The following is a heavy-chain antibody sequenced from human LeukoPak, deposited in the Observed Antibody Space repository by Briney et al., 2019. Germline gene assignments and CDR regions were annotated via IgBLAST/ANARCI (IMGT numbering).Heavy chain of an antibody. D-gene: IGHD2-2*01. CDR3: ARVVVPAAILSYYGMDV. J-gene: IGHJ6*02. V-gene: IGHV3-30-3*01. Sequence: PGGSLRLSCAASGFIFSSYAMHWVRQAPGKGLEWVAVISYDGSNKYYADSVKGRFTISRDNSKNTLYLQMNSLRAEDTAVYYCARVVVPAAILSYYGMDVWGQGTTVTVSS. CDR1: GFIFSSYA. CDR2: ISYDGSNK.